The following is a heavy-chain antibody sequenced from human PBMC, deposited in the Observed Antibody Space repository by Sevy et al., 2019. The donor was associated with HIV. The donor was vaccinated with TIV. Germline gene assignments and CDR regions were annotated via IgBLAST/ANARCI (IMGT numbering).Heavy chain of an antibody. Sequence: GGSLRLSCAASGFSFTWYWMSWVRQAPGKGLEWVAMIWYDGSSKDYAESVKGRFAISRDNSQNTAFLQMNSLRAEDTGVYYCATNMVHAGAYDSYFNFWGQGSLVTVSS. D-gene: IGHD3-10*01. CDR2: IWYDGSSK. CDR1: GFSFTWYW. J-gene: IGHJ4*02. CDR3: ATNMVHAGAYDSYFNF. V-gene: IGHV3-33*07.